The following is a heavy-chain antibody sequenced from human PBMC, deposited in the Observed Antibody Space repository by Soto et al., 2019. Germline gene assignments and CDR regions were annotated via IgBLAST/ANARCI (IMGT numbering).Heavy chain of an antibody. V-gene: IGHV3-23*01. CDR3: AKALYGGFTY. CDR2: ISGSGDST. J-gene: IGHJ4*02. CDR1: GFTFSVYA. Sequence: EVRLLESGGGLVQPGGSLRLSCAASGFTFSVYAMSWVRQAPGKGLEWVSGISGSGDSTHYADSVKGWFTVSRDNSKSMLYLQTNSLRAEDTAIYYCAKALYGGFTYWGQGTLVTVSS. D-gene: IGHD3-10*01.